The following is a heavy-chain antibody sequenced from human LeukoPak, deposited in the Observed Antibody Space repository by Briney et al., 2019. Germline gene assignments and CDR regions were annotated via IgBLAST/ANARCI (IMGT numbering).Heavy chain of an antibody. Sequence: GGSLRLSCAASGFTFSSYWMSWVRQAPGKGLEWVANIKQDGSEKYYVDSVKGRFTISRGNAKNSLYLQMNSLRAEDTAVYYCARGYIDRNYYYYYGMDVWGQGTTVTVSS. D-gene: IGHD3-16*02. CDR1: GFTFSSYW. CDR2: IKQDGSEK. V-gene: IGHV3-7*01. J-gene: IGHJ6*02. CDR3: ARGYIDRNYYYYYGMDV.